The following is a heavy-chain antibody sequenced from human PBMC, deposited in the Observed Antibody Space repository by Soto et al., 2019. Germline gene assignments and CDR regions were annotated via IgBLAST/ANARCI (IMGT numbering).Heavy chain of an antibody. J-gene: IGHJ4*02. CDR2: IIPNSGAT. CDR1: GNTFTGYY. Sequence: QVQLVQSGAEVKKPGASVKVSCTASGNTFTGYYMHWVRQAPGQGLEWMGWIIPNSGATNSVQKFQGRVTMTRDTSISTAYMELSGLRSDDTAMYYCARGGYDILTGYYRPIDYWGQGTLVTVSS. CDR3: ARGGYDILTGYYRPIDY. V-gene: IGHV1-2*02. D-gene: IGHD3-9*01.